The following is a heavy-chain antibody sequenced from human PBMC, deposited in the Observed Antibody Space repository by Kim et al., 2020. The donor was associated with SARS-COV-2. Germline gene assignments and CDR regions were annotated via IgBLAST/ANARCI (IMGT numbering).Heavy chain of an antibody. J-gene: IGHJ6*03. Sequence: SVKVSCKASGGTFSSYAISWVRQAPGQGLEWMGGIIPIFGTANYAQKFQGRVTITADESTSTAYMELSSLRSEDTAVYYCAIAAAGHYYYYYMDVWGKGTTVTVSS. CDR3: AIAAAGHYYYYYMDV. D-gene: IGHD6-13*01. V-gene: IGHV1-69*13. CDR2: IIPIFGTA. CDR1: GGTFSSYA.